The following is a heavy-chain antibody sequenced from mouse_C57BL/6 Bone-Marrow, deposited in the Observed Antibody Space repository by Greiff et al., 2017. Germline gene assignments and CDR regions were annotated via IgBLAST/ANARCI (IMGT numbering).Heavy chain of an antibody. J-gene: IGHJ3*01. CDR3: AVYSNTWFAY. Sequence: QVQLQQSGPELVKPGASVKISCKASGYAFSSSWMNWVKQRPGKGLEWIGRIYPGDGDTNYNGKFKGKATLTADKSSSTAYMQLSSLTSEDSAVYFCAVYSNTWFAYWGQGTLVTVSA. D-gene: IGHD2-5*01. V-gene: IGHV1-82*01. CDR2: IYPGDGDT. CDR1: GYAFSSSW.